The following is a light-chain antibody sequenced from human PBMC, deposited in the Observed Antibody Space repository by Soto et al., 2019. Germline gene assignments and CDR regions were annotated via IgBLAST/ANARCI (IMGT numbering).Light chain of an antibody. CDR2: KAS. J-gene: IGKJ1*01. V-gene: IGKV1-5*03. CDR3: QQYNTYSRT. Sequence: DIQMTQSPSTLSASVGDRVAITCWASQSISTYLAWYQQKPGKAPKLLIYKASSLESGVPSRFSGSGSGAEFTLTISSLQPDDFATYYCQQYNTYSRTFGQGTKVDI. CDR1: QSISTY.